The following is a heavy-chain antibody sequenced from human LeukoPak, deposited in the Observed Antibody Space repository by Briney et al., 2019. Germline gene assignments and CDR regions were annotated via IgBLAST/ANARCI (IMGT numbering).Heavy chain of an antibody. CDR3: ARDSSGWLTPALDY. D-gene: IGHD6-19*01. Sequence: ASVKVSCKASGYTFTSYGISWVRQAPGQGLEWMGWINPNSGGTNYAQKFQGRVTMTRDTSISTAYMELSRLRSDDTAVYYCARDSSGWLTPALDYWGQGTLVTVSS. J-gene: IGHJ4*02. CDR2: INPNSGGT. V-gene: IGHV1-2*02. CDR1: GYTFTSYG.